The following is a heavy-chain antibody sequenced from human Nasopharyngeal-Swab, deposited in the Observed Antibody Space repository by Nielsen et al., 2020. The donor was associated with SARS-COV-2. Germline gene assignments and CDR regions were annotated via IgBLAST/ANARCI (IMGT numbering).Heavy chain of an antibody. Sequence: GESLKISCAASGFTFSSHWMHWLRQAPGKVLVWVSRISEDGSITTYADSVKGRFTISRDNAKNTLFLQMHSLRADDTAIYYCASQLGHPDSWGQGTLVTVSS. CDR3: ASQLGHPDS. D-gene: IGHD2-2*01. V-gene: IGHV3-74*01. J-gene: IGHJ4*02. CDR2: ISEDGSIT. CDR1: GFTFSSHW.